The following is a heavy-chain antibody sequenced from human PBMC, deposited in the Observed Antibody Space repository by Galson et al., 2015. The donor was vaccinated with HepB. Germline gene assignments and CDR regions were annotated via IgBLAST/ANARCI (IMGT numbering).Heavy chain of an antibody. CDR3: CITMVRGATPTLAN. CDR2: FDPEDGET. Sequence: SVKVSCKVSGYTLTELSMHWVRQAPGKGLEWMGGFDPEDGETIYAQKFQGRVTMTEDTSTDTAYMELSSLRSEDTAVYYCCITMVRGATPTLANWGQGTLVTVSS. J-gene: IGHJ1*01. D-gene: IGHD3-10*01. V-gene: IGHV1-24*01. CDR1: GYTLTELS.